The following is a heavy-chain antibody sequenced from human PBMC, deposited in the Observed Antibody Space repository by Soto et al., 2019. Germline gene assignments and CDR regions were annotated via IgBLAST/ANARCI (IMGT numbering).Heavy chain of an antibody. V-gene: IGHV4-31*03. J-gene: IGHJ6*02. Sequence: SETLSLTCTVSGGSISSGGYYWSWIRQHPGKGLEWIGYIYYSGSTYYNPSLKSRVTISVDTSKNQFSLKLSSVTAADTAVYYRARGSVGYCSGGSCNNPRFGYYYGMDVWGQGTTVTVSS. D-gene: IGHD2-15*01. CDR1: GGSISSGGYY. CDR3: ARGSVGYCSGGSCNNPRFGYYYGMDV. CDR2: IYYSGST.